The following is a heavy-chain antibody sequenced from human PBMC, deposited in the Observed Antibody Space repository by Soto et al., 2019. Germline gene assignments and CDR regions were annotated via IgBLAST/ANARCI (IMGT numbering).Heavy chain of an antibody. CDR3: NRGSEYDFWSGYL. Sequence: QERLVQSGAEVRKPGSSVKVSCKVTGGTSTRYAINWVRQAPGQGLEWMGGIVPMFGTSKYAQKFQGRVTITADTSTNIAYMALRSLRSADTVVYYCNRGSEYDFWSGYLWGQGTLVSVSS. V-gene: IGHV1-69*06. CDR2: IVPMFGTS. CDR1: GGTSTRYA. J-gene: IGHJ4*02. D-gene: IGHD3-3*01.